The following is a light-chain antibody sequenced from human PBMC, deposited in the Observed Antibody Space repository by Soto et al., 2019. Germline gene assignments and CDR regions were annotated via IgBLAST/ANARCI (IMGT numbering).Light chain of an antibody. CDR1: QSVSSSY. CDR3: QQYVSSPFT. V-gene: IGKV3-20*01. CDR2: GAS. Sequence: EIVLTQSPGTLSLSPGERATLSCRASQSVSSSYLAWYQQKPGQAPRLLIYGASSRATGIPDRFSGSGSGTDFTLTISRLEPEDYAVYYCQQYVSSPFTFGPGTKVAIK. J-gene: IGKJ3*01.